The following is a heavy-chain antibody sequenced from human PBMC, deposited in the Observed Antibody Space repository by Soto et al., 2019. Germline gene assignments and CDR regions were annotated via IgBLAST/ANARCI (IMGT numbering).Heavy chain of an antibody. CDR3: ARDGYCSSTSCTYYYGMDV. CDR2: ISYDGSNK. D-gene: IGHD2-2*03. V-gene: IGHV3-30-3*01. CDR1: GFTFSSYA. Sequence: GGSLRLSCAASGFTFSSYAMHWVRQAPGKGLEWVAVISYDGSNKYYADSVKGRFTISRDNSKNTLYLQMNSLRAEDTAVYYCARDGYCSSTSCTYYYGMDVWGQGTTVTVSS. J-gene: IGHJ6*02.